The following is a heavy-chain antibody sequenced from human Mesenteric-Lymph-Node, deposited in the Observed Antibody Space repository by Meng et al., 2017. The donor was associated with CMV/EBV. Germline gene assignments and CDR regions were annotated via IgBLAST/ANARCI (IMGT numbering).Heavy chain of an antibody. J-gene: IGHJ4*02. V-gene: IGHV3-30*04. CDR2: ISYDGSNK. CDR1: GFTFSSYA. Sequence: AASGFTFSSYAMHWVRQAPGKGLEWVAVISYDGSNKYYADSVKGRFTISRDNSKNTLYLQMNSLRAEDTAVYYCARGRGVVVIAIIDYWGQGTLVTSPQ. D-gene: IGHD2-21*01. CDR3: ARGRGVVVIAIIDY.